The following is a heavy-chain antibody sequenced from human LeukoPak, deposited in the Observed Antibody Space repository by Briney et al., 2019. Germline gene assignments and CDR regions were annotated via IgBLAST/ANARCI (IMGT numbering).Heavy chain of an antibody. CDR1: GGTFSSYA. CDR3: AGAAAADLRFGWFDP. Sequence: SVKVSCKASGGTFSSYAISWVRQAPGQGLEWMGGIIPIFGTANYAQKFQGRVTITADESTSTAYMELSSLRSEDTAGYYCAGAAAADLRFGWFDPWGQGTLVTVSS. J-gene: IGHJ5*02. D-gene: IGHD6-13*01. V-gene: IGHV1-69*01. CDR2: IIPIFGTA.